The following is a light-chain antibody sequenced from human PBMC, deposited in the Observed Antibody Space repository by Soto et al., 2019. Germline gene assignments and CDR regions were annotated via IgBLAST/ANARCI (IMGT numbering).Light chain of an antibody. CDR1: QGIRTY. CDR3: QQYDSYPRT. J-gene: IGKJ1*01. V-gene: IGKV1-16*01. CDR2: AAS. Sequence: DIQMTQSPSSLSASVGDRVTITCRANQGIRTYLAWFQQKPGEAPKSLIYAASSLQSGVPSRFSGSGPGTHFTLTISGLQPEDFAVYYCQQYDSYPRTFGQGTKVDIK.